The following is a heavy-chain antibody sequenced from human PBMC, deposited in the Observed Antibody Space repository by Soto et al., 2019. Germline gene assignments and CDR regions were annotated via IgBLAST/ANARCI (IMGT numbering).Heavy chain of an antibody. CDR3: ARDQDGITANFDY. V-gene: IGHV4-30-4*01. J-gene: IGHJ4*02. CDR1: GGSISSGDYY. D-gene: IGHD3-16*01. Sequence: SETLSLTCTVSGGSISSGDYYWSWIRQPPGKGLEWIGYIYYSGSTYYNPSLKSRVTISVDTSKNQFSLKLSSVTAADTAVYYCARDQDGITANFDYWGQGTLVTVSS. CDR2: IYYSGST.